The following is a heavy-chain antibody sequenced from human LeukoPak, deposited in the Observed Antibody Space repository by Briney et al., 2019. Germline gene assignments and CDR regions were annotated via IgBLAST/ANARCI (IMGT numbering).Heavy chain of an antibody. CDR2: ISSGGSYM. D-gene: IGHD3-3*01. CDR3: ARELRITIFGVVNTNFDY. Sequence: GGSLRLSCAASGFTFSTYSMNWVRQAPGKGLEWVSSISSGGSYMYYADSVKGRFTISRDNAKNSLYLQMNSLRAEDTALYYCARELRITIFGVVNTNFDYWGQGTLVTVSS. CDR1: GFTFSTYS. V-gene: IGHV3-21*01. J-gene: IGHJ4*02.